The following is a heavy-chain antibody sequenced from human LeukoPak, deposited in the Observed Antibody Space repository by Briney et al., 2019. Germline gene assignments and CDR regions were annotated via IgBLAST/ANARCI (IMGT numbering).Heavy chain of an antibody. D-gene: IGHD6-19*01. CDR3: TRDRGQWLVDY. V-gene: IGHV4-59*12. CDR1: GGSISSYY. CDR2: IYYSGST. Sequence: SETPSLTCTVSGGSISSYYWSWIRQPPGKGLEWIGYIYYSGSTNYNPSLKSRVTISVDTSKNQFSLKLSSVTAADTAVYYCTRDRGQWLVDYWGQGTLVTVSS. J-gene: IGHJ4*02.